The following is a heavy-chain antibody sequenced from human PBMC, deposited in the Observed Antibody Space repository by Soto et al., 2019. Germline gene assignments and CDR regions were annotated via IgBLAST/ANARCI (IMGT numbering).Heavy chain of an antibody. D-gene: IGHD2-2*01. CDR1: GFTFSNYA. Sequence: QVQLVESGGGVVQPGRSLRLSCAASGFTFSNYARHWVRQATDKELEWVAIVSYDGDNEYYADSVRGRFFISRDNSRNTLYLQTSSLRHEDTAVYYCAKDGGPADCNSPGCSAEHFDYLGQGTQVTVSS. V-gene: IGHV3-30*18. J-gene: IGHJ4*02. CDR2: VSYDGDNE. CDR3: AKDGGPADCNSPGCSAEHFDY.